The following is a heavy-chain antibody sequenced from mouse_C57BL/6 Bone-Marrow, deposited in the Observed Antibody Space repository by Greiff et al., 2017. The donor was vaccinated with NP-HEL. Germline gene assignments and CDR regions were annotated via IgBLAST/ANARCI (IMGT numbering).Heavy chain of an antibody. Sequence: VQLKESGAELVRPGASVKLSCTASGFNIKDDYMHWVKQRPEQGLEWIGGIDPENGDTEYASKFQGKATITADTSSNTAYLQLSSLTSEDTAVYYCTTLDPMDYWGQGTSVTVSS. J-gene: IGHJ4*01. V-gene: IGHV14-4*01. CDR3: TTLDPMDY. CDR2: IDPENGDT. CDR1: GFNIKDDY.